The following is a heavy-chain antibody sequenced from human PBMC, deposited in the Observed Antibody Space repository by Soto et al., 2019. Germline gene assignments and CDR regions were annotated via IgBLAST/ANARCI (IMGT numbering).Heavy chain of an antibody. CDR2: ISSNGGGT. CDR1: GFTFSSYA. D-gene: IGHD3-3*01. V-gene: IGHV3-64D*06. J-gene: IGHJ3*02. CDR3: VKVPYYDFWSGYPKNAFDI. Sequence: GGSLRLSCSASGFTFSSYAMHWVRQAPGKGLEYVSAISSNGGGTYYADSVKGRFTISRDNSKNTLYLQMSSLRAEDTAVYYCVKVPYYDFWSGYPKNAFDIWGQGTMVTVSS.